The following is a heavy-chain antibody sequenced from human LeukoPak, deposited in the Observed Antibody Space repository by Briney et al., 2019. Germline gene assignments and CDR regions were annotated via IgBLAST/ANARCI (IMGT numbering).Heavy chain of an antibody. CDR2: IKEDGSEK. D-gene: IGHD2-2*01. CDR3: ARDDCSSISCYHNWFDP. V-gene: IGHV3-7*01. Sequence: GGSLRLSCVASGFTFNRHWMSWVRQAPGKGLEWVGNIKEDGSEKVYVDSMEGRFTISRDNAKNSLYLQMNSLRAEDTAVYYCARDDCSSISCYHNWFDPWGQGTLVTVSS. CDR1: GFTFNRHW. J-gene: IGHJ5*02.